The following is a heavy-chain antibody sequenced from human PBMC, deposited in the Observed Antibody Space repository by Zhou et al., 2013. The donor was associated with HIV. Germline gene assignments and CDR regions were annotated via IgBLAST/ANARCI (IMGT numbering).Heavy chain of an antibody. CDR1: GGTFSSYD. CDR3: ASDRRDNRRDYTYYHMDV. Sequence: QVQLVQSGAEVKKPGSSVKVSCKASGGTFSSYDISWVRQAPGQGLEWMGGIIPILGTPNYAQKFLGRVAISADEPSATVYLELSGLRSGDTAVFFXASDRRDNRRDYTYYHMDVWGQGTTVIVSS. V-gene: IGHV1-69*11. CDR2: IIPILGTP. D-gene: IGHD4-4*01. J-gene: IGHJ6*02.